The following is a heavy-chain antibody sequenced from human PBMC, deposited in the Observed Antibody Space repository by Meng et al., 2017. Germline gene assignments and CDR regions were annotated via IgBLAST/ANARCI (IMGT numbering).Heavy chain of an antibody. V-gene: IGHV3-66*03. Sequence: VQLVESGGGLIQPGGSLGLSCAASGLTVSSNYISWVRQAPGKGLEWVSVIYSCGSTYYADSVKGRFTISRDNSKNTLYLQMNSLRAEDTAVYYCARDRSMGGASDDYWGQGTLVTVSS. D-gene: IGHD3-16*01. CDR1: GLTVSSNY. J-gene: IGHJ4*02. CDR2: IYSCGST. CDR3: ARDRSMGGASDDY.